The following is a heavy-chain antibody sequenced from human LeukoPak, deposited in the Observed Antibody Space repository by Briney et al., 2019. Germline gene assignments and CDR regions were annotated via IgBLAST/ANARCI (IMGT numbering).Heavy chain of an antibody. CDR3: ARAPTVLVGYCSSASCQADY. V-gene: IGHV3-21*01. CDR2: ICGISDYI. J-gene: IGHJ4*02. CDR1: GFSFSIFS. D-gene: IGHD2-2*01. Sequence: GGSLRPSCAASGFSFSIFSMNWVRQAPGKGLEWVSAICGISDYIYYADTMKGRFTISRDNAKNSLFLQMNSLRAEDTAVYYCARAPTVLVGYCSSASCQADYWGQGTLVTVSS.